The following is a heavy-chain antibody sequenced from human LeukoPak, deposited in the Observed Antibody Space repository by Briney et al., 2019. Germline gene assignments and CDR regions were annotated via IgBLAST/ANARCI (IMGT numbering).Heavy chain of an antibody. CDR1: GFTVRSNY. CDR3: AYDSSGYGAFDI. D-gene: IGHD3-22*01. Sequence: GGSLRLSCAASGFTVRSNYMSWVRQAPGKGLEWVSVIYSGGSTYYADSVKGRFTISRDNSKNTLYLQMNSLRAEDTAVYYCAYDSSGYGAFDIWGQGTMVTVSS. V-gene: IGHV3-53*01. J-gene: IGHJ3*02. CDR2: IYSGGST.